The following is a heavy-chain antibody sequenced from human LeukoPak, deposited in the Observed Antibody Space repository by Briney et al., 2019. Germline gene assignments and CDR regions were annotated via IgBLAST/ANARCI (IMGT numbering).Heavy chain of an antibody. D-gene: IGHD5-12*01. CDR2: ISSGSSSI. J-gene: IGHJ4*02. CDR1: GFTFSSYL. CDR3: AREGYPF. Sequence: GGSLRLSCSTSGFTFSSYLMYWVRQAPGKGLEWVSYISSGSSSIYYADSVKGRFTISRDNAQNSLYLQMNSLRDEDTAVYYCAREGYPFWGQGTPVTVSS. V-gene: IGHV3-48*02.